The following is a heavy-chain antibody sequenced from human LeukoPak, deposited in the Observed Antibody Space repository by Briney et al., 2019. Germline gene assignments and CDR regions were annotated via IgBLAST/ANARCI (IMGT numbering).Heavy chain of an antibody. V-gene: IGHV3-48*01. CDR3: AKGDSSGWRWFDP. D-gene: IGHD6-19*01. Sequence: GGSLRLSCAASGFTFGTYSMSWVRQPPGKGLEWVSYSTSSSSTIYYADSVKGRFTISRDNAKNSLYLQMNSLRAEDTAVYYCAKGDSSGWRWFDPWGQGTLVTVSS. J-gene: IGHJ5*02. CDR1: GFTFGTYS. CDR2: STSSSSTI.